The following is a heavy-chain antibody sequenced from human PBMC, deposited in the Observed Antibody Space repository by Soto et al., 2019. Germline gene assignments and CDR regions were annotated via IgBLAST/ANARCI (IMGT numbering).Heavy chain of an antibody. J-gene: IGHJ4*02. Sequence: SETVSCKASRQTFHSYGISRVRQAPGHGLELMGWLSAYNRTTNYAQKLQGRLTMTTDTSTSTAYMELRSLGSDDTAVDYCARDWDPYSGSSDYWGPGTRVTVSS. CDR3: ARDWDPYSGSSDY. CDR1: RQTFHSYG. CDR2: LSAYNRTT. V-gene: IGHV1-18*01. D-gene: IGHD1-26*01.